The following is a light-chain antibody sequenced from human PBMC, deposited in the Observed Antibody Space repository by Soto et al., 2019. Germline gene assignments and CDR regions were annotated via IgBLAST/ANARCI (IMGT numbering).Light chain of an antibody. CDR3: SSYTSSTVYL. CDR2: EVS. J-gene: IGLJ1*01. V-gene: IGLV2-14*01. CDR1: SSDVGGYNY. Sequence: QSVLTQPASVSGSPGQSITISCTGTSSDVGGYNYVSWYQLHPGKAPKLMVYEVSNRPSGVSNRFSGCKSGNTASLTISGLQAEDEADYYCSSYTSSTVYLFGNG.